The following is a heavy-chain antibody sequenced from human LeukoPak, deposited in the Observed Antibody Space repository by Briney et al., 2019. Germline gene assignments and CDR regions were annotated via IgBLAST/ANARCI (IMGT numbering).Heavy chain of an antibody. CDR1: GFTFSSYG. Sequence: PGGSLRLSCAASGFTFSSYGMHWVRQAPGKGLEWVADIWYDGSNKYFADSVKGRFTISRDNSKNTLYLQMNSLRAEDTAVYYCARELHLVGATPDAFDIWGQGTMVTVSS. J-gene: IGHJ3*02. V-gene: IGHV3-33*01. CDR2: IWYDGSNK. CDR3: ARELHLVGATPDAFDI. D-gene: IGHD1-26*01.